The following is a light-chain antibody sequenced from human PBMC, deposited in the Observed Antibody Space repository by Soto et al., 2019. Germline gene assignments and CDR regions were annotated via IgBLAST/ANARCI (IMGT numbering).Light chain of an antibody. J-gene: IGKJ1*01. CDR1: HDISSY. Sequence: DIQMTQSPSSLSASVGDRATITCRASHDISSYLNWYQQTKGKAPKLLIYAASTLHVGVPSRFRGSGSGTDFTLPLSRLQPEDFETYYCQQANSFPRTFGQGTKVDIK. CDR3: QQANSFPRT. CDR2: AAS. V-gene: IGKV1-39*01.